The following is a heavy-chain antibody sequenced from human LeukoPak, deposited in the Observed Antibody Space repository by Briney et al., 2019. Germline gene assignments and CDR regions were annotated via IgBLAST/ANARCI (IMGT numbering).Heavy chain of an antibody. CDR3: ARDLRPGIAAAGTLDY. CDR1: GFTFSSYG. J-gene: IGHJ4*02. Sequence: TGGSLRLSCAASGFTFSSYGMHWVRQAPGKGLEWVAFIRYDGSNKYYADSVKGRFTISRDNSKNTLYLQMNSLRAEDTAVYYCARDLRPGIAAAGTLDYWGQGTLVTVSS. CDR2: IRYDGSNK. V-gene: IGHV3-30*02. D-gene: IGHD6-13*01.